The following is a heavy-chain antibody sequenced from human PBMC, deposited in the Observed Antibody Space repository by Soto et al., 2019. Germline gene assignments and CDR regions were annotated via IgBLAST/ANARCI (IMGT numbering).Heavy chain of an antibody. V-gene: IGHV1-2*04. CDR2: INPNSGGT. D-gene: IGHD3-3*01. CDR3: ASSTYYHSRFDP. Sequence: ASVKVSCKASGYTFTGYYMHWVRQAPGQGLEWMGWINPNSGGTNYAQKFQGWVTMTRDTSISTVYMELSRLRSDDTAVYYCASSTYYHSRFDPWGQGTLVTVSS. CDR1: GYTFTGYY. J-gene: IGHJ5*02.